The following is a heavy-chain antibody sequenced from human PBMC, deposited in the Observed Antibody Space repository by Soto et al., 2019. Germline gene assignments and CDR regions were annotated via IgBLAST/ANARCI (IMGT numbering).Heavy chain of an antibody. CDR3: AATMCGDCSSTSLRFGVLYYYYMDV. Sequence: GGSLRLSCAASGFTFSSYAMSWVRQAPGKGLEWVSAISGSGGSTYYADSVKGRFTISRDNSKNTLYLQMNSLRAEDTAVYYCAATMCGDCSSTSLRFGVLYYYYMDVWGKGTTVTVSS. V-gene: IGHV3-23*01. D-gene: IGHD2-2*01. J-gene: IGHJ6*03. CDR2: ISGSGGST. CDR1: GFTFSSYA.